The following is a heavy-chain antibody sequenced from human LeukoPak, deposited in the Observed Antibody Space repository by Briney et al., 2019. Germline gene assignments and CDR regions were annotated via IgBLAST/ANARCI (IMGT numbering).Heavy chain of an antibody. V-gene: IGHV4-59*01. CDR3: ARTYYGSGGTPGWWFDP. J-gene: IGHJ5*02. CDR2: IYYSGST. CDR1: GGSISRYY. Sequence: SETLSLTCTVSGGSISRYYWSWIRQPPGKGLEWIGYIYYSGSTNYNPSLKSRVTISVDTSKNQFSLKLSSVTAADTAVYYCARTYYGSGGTPGWWFDPWGQGTLVTVSS. D-gene: IGHD3-10*01.